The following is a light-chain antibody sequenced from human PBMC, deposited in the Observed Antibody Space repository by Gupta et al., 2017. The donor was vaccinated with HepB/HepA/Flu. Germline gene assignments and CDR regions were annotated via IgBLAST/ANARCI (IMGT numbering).Light chain of an antibody. V-gene: IGKV3-20*01. CDR3: QQYCSSPVT. J-gene: IGKJ5*01. Sequence: EFVLTQSPDTLSLSPGERATLPCRASQSVNDYLAWYHQKPGQAPRLLIYGASSRATGIPDRFSGSGSGTDFTVTVSRLEPEDFAVYYCQQYCSSPVTFGQGTRLEI. CDR2: GAS. CDR1: QSVNDY.